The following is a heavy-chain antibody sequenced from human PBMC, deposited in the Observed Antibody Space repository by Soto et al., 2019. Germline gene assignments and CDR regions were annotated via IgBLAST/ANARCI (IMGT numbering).Heavy chain of an antibody. CDR2: INPSGGST. CDR1: GYTFTSYY. V-gene: IGHV1-46*01. CDR3: AKDRRYYDFSSGYHPARYYGIDV. Sequence: DSVKVSCKASGYTFTSYYMHWVRQAPGQGXEWMGIINPSGGSTSYAQKFQGRVTMTRDTSTSTVYMELSSLRSEDTAVYYCAKDRRYYDFSSGYHPARYYGIDVWGQGSTVTVSS. D-gene: IGHD3-3*01. J-gene: IGHJ6*02.